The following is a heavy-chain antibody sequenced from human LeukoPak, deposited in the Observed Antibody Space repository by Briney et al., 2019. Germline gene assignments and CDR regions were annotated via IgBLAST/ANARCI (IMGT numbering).Heavy chain of an antibody. CDR1: GITFSGYS. V-gene: IGHV3-48*02. Sequence: GGSLRLSCVVSGITFSGYSMIWVRQAPGKGLEWLSFMTTSGNTIFYAESLKERFTISRDNAKKTLYLQMNSLRDEDTAVYYCARVGGATAVTMYFEYWGQGTLVTVSS. J-gene: IGHJ4*02. D-gene: IGHD1-26*01. CDR3: ARVGGATAVTMYFEY. CDR2: MTTSGNTI.